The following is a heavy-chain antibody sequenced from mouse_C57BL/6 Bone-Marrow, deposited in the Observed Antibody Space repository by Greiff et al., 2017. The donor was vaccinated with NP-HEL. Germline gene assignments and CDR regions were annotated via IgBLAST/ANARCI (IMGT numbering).Heavy chain of an antibody. CDR2: INPSSGYT. V-gene: IGHV1-4*01. Sequence: QVQLQQSGAELARPGASVKMSCKASGYTFTSYTMHWVKQRPGQGLEWIGYINPSSGYTKYNQKFKDKATLTADKSSSTAYMQLSSLTSEDSAVYYCASPYYYGSRWAMDYWGQGTSVTVSS. CDR1: GYTFTSYT. D-gene: IGHD1-1*01. CDR3: ASPYYYGSRWAMDY. J-gene: IGHJ4*01.